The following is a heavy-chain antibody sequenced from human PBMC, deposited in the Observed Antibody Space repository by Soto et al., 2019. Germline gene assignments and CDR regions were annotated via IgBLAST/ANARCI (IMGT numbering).Heavy chain of an antibody. D-gene: IGHD4-17*01. V-gene: IGHV4-30-2*01. J-gene: IGHJ6*02. CDR1: GGSISSGGYS. CDR2: IYHSGST. Sequence: QLQLQESGSGLVKPSQTLSLTCAVSGGSISSGGYSWSWIRQPPGKGLEWIGYIYHSGSTYYNPTLKSRVTISVDRSTNQFSLKLSSVTAADTAVYYSARAHYGDYGYGMDVWGQGTTVTVSS. CDR3: ARAHYGDYGYGMDV.